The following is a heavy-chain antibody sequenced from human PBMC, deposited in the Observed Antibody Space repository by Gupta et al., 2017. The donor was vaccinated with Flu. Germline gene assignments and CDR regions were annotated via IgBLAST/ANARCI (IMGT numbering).Heavy chain of an antibody. Sequence: EVQLVESGGDLVQPGTSLTLSCAVSGFSLSDYGVHWVRQVPGKGLEWVSGINWDNEIIGYVDSVKGRFTVSRDIAKNTLFLRMHALRPEDTALYHCARLRGGFYYFDFWGRGSPVTVSS. CDR3: ARLRGGFYYFDF. J-gene: IGHJ2*01. V-gene: IGHV3-9*01. CDR2: INWDNEII. CDR1: GFSLSDYG. D-gene: IGHD3-10*01.